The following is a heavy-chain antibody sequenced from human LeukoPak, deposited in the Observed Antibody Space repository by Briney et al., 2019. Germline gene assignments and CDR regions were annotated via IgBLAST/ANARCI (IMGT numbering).Heavy chain of an antibody. Sequence: GGTLRLSCAASGFIFRSYGMSWVRQAPGKGLEWVSGLTYNSGTTIYADSVKGRFTISRDNSKNMLYLQMNSLRVDDTAVYYCAKDFTMATLPRWGQGTLVTVSS. CDR3: AKDFTMATLPR. CDR1: GFIFRSYG. D-gene: IGHD5-24*01. V-gene: IGHV3-23*01. CDR2: LTYNSGTT. J-gene: IGHJ4*02.